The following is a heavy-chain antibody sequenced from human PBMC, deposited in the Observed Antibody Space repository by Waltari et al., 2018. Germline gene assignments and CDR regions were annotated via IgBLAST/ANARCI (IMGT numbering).Heavy chain of an antibody. Sequence: QVQLVQSGAEVKKPGSSVKVPCKASGGTFRSYAISWVRQAPGQGLEWMGGIIPIFGTANYAQKFQGRVTITADESTSTAYMELSSLRSEDTAVYYCARENIAVAGTGRFDPWGQGTLVTVSS. CDR2: IIPIFGTA. CDR1: GGTFRSYA. J-gene: IGHJ5*02. V-gene: IGHV1-69*12. D-gene: IGHD6-19*01. CDR3: ARENIAVAGTGRFDP.